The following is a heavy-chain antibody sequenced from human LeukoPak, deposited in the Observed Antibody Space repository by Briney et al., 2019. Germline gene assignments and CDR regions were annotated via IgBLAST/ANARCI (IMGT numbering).Heavy chain of an antibody. CDR1: GGSISSSSYY. CDR3: AREYVDGWTSGGVDY. CDR2: IYYSGST. J-gene: IGHJ4*02. D-gene: IGHD3-16*01. Sequence: KPSETLSLTCTVSGGSISSSSYYWGWIRQPPGKGLEWIGSIYYSGSTYYNPSLKSRVAISVDTSKNQFSLKLSSVTAADTAVYYCAREYVDGWTSGGVDYWGQGTLVTVSS. V-gene: IGHV4-39*07.